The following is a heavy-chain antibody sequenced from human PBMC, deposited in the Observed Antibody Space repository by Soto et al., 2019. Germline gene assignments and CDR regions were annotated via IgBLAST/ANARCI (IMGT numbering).Heavy chain of an antibody. CDR2: IYYSGGT. D-gene: IGHD3-10*01. CDR3: ARHARLGGLGEPQPTHLDY. CDR1: GGSISSYY. J-gene: IGHJ4*02. V-gene: IGHV4-59*08. Sequence: SETLSLTCTVSGGSISSYYWSWIRQPPGKGLEWIGYIYYSGGTNYNPSLKSRVTISVDTSKNQFSLKLSSVTAADTAVYYRARHARLGGLGEPQPTHLDYGGQGTLVTVSS.